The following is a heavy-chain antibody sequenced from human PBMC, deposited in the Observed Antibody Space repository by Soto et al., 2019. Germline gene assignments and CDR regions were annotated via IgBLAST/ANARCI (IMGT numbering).Heavy chain of an antibody. CDR1: GFTFSSYG. J-gene: IGHJ4*02. CDR3: ARDGHCTNGVCPFDY. CDR2: IWYDGSNK. D-gene: IGHD2-8*01. V-gene: IGHV3-33*01. Sequence: QVQLVESGGGVVQPGRSLRLSCAASGFTFSSYGMHWVRQAPGKGLEWVAVIWYDGSNKYYADSVKDRFTISRDNSKNTLYLQMNSLRAEDTAVYYCARDGHCTNGVCPFDYWGQGTLVTVSS.